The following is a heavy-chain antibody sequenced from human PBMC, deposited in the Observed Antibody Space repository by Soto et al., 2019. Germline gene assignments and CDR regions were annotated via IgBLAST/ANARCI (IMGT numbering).Heavy chain of an antibody. J-gene: IGHJ4*02. CDR2: TRDKANSYTT. V-gene: IGHV3-72*01. CDR1: GFTVSDHR. CDR3: ARGDTSGCVAY. D-gene: IGHD3-22*01. Sequence: EVQLVESGGGLVQPGGSLRLSCAASGFTVSDHRMDWVRQAPGKGLEWVARTRDKANSYTTEYAASVKGRFTISRDDSKNSVYLQMNSLKTEDTAVYYWARGDTSGCVAYWGQGTLVTVSS.